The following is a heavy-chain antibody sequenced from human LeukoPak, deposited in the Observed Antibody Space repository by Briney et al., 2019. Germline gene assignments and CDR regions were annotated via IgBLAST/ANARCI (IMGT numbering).Heavy chain of an antibody. D-gene: IGHD3-22*01. J-gene: IGHJ4*02. V-gene: IGHV4-34*01. CDR3: ARGLLGYYDSSGYTGFDY. Sequence: SGTLSLTCAVYGGSFSGYYWSGIRQPPGRGLEWIGEINHSGSTNYNPSLKSRVTISVDTSKNQFSLKLSSVTAADTAVYYCARGLLGYYDSSGYTGFDYWGQGTLVTVSS. CDR2: INHSGST. CDR1: GGSFSGYY.